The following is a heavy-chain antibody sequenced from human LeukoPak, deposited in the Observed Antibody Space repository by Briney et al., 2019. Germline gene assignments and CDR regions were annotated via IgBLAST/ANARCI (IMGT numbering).Heavy chain of an antibody. J-gene: IGHJ4*02. CDR2: IYYSGST. V-gene: IGHV4-39*01. D-gene: IGHD3-22*01. CDR1: GGSISSSSYY. CDR3: ASFNYDSSGFVDY. Sequence: SETLSLTCTVSGGSISSSSYYWGWIRQPPGKGLEWIGSIYYSGSTYYNPSLKSRVTISVDTSKNQFSLKLSSVTAADTAVYYCASFNYDSSGFVDYWGQGTLVTVSS.